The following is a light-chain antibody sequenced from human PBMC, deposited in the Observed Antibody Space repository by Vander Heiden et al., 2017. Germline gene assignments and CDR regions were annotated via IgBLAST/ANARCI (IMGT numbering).Light chain of an antibody. J-gene: IGKJ1*01. CDR1: QGISSY. V-gene: IGKV1-8*01. CDR3: QQYYSYPRT. CDR2: AAS. Sequence: APLMTQSPSSFSASTGDRVTITCRASQGISSYLAWYQQKPGKAPKLLIYAASTLQSGVPSRFSGSGSGTDFTLTISCLQSEDFATYYCQQYYSYPRTFGQGTKVEIK.